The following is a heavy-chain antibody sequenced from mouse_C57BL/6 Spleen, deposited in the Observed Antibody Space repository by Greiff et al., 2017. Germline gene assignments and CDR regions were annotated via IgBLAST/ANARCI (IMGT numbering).Heavy chain of an antibody. CDR1: GYTFTSYG. D-gene: IGHD2-1*01. J-gene: IGHJ4*01. CDR3: ARGGNYGGSAMDY. V-gene: IGHV1-58*01. Sequence: EVKLMESGAELVRPGSSVKMSCKTSGYTFTSYGINWVKQRPGQGLEWIGYIYIGNGYTAYNEKFKGKATLTSDTSSSTAYMQLSSLTSEDSAIYFCARGGNYGGSAMDYWGQGTSVTVSS. CDR2: IYIGNGYT.